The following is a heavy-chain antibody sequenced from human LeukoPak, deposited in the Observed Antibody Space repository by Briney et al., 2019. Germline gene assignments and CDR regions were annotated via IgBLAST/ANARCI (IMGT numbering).Heavy chain of an antibody. D-gene: IGHD1-7*01. Sequence: GGSLRLSCAASGFTFSSYAMSWVRQAPGKGLKWVSAISGSGGSTYYADSVKGRFTISRDNAKNSLYLQMNSLRAEDTAVYYCARANNWNYPYYFDYWGQGTLVTVSS. J-gene: IGHJ4*02. CDR2: ISGSGGST. CDR3: ARANNWNYPYYFDY. CDR1: GFTFSSYA. V-gene: IGHV3-23*01.